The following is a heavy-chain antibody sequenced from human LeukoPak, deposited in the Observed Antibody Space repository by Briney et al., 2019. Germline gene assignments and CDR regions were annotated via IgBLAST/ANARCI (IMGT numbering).Heavy chain of an antibody. V-gene: IGHV3-49*03. Sequence: GGSLRLSCTASGFTFGDYAMSWFRQAPGKGLEWVGFIRSKAYGGTTEYAASVKGRFTISRDDSKNTLYLQMNSLKTEDTAVYYCTTGFGVDAFDIWGQGTMVTVSS. CDR3: TTGFGVDAFDI. D-gene: IGHD3-3*01. CDR2: IRSKAYGGTT. J-gene: IGHJ3*02. CDR1: GFTFGDYA.